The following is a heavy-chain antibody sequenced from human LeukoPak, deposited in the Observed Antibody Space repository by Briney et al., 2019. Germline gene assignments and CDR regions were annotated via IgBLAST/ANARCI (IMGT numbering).Heavy chain of an antibody. CDR2: IYHSGST. D-gene: IGHD5-18*01. CDR3: ARHLGVQLWSYHFDN. V-gene: IGHV4-4*02. CDR1: GGSISSSNW. J-gene: IGHJ4*02. Sequence: SETLSLTCAVSGGSISSSNWWSWVRQPPGKGLEWVGEIYHSGSTNYNPSLKSRVTISVDTSKNQFSLKLSSVTAADTAVYYCARHLGVQLWSYHFDNWGQGTLVTVSS.